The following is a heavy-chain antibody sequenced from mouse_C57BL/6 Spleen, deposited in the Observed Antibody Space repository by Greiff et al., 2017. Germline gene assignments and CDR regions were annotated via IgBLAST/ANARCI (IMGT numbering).Heavy chain of an antibody. CDR1: GYAFTNYL. J-gene: IGHJ4*01. CDR2: INPGSGGT. Sequence: VHLVESGAELVRPGTSVKVSCKASGYAFTNYLIEWVKQRPGQGLEWIGVINPGSGGTNYNEKFKGKATLTADKSSSTAYMQLSSLTSEDSAVYFCASIYYYDYAMDYWGQGTSVTVSS. CDR3: ASIYYYDYAMDY. V-gene: IGHV1-54*01. D-gene: IGHD1-1*01.